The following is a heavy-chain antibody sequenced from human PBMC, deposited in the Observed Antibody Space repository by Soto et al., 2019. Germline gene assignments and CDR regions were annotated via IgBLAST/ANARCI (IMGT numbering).Heavy chain of an antibody. CDR2: ISSSGDYI. CDR1: GFTFSTYS. CDR3: ARGTLYDFWSGYYLDY. D-gene: IGHD3-3*01. V-gene: IGHV3-21*01. Sequence: VGSLRLSCAASGFTFSTYSMNWVRQAPGKGLEWLSSISSSGDYIYYADSVKGRFTVSRDNAKNSLYLQMNSLRAEDTALYYWARGTLYDFWSGYYLDYWGQGTLVTVSS. J-gene: IGHJ4*02.